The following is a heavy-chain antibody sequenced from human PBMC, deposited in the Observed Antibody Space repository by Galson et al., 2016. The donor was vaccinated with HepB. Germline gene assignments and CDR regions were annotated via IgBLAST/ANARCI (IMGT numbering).Heavy chain of an antibody. CDR2: ISYDGKSE. CDR1: GFTFSTYG. Sequence: SLRLSCAASGFTFSTYGMHWVRQAPGKGLEWVALISYDGKSESYADSVKGRVTISRDNSKNTLFLQMNTLRPEDTAVYYCARGVYGDHGWFDYWGQGTLVTVSS. V-gene: IGHV3-30*03. D-gene: IGHD4-17*01. CDR3: ARGVYGDHGWFDY. J-gene: IGHJ4*02.